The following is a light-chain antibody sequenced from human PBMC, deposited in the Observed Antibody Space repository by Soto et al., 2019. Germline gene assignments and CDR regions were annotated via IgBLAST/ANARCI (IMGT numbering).Light chain of an antibody. CDR2: DVS. CDR3: QQYNNLPPT. Sequence: MSKAPATLAMTQGERATRSCRASQSARSSLGWYQQKPGQPPSLLIYDVSIRATGIPARFNGSGSGTEFTLTISSLQSEDFAVYYCQQYNNLPPTFGQGTRLEIK. CDR1: QSARSS. J-gene: IGKJ5*01. V-gene: IGKV3-15*01.